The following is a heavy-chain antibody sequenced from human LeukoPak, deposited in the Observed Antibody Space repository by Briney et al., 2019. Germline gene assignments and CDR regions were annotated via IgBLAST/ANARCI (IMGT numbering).Heavy chain of an antibody. V-gene: IGHV6-1*01. CDR1: GDSVSSNIAA. CDR3: ARDCGTGPFACSH. Sequence: SQTLSLTCAMSGDSVSSNIAACNWVRHSPSSWIEWRGWTYYRAKRNNDYAVSVRRRITINPDTYKNLFSLQLNSVTPEDTAVYYCARDCGTGPFACSHWGQGTLVTASS. J-gene: IGHJ4*02. CDR2: TYYRAKRNN. D-gene: IGHD2-15*01.